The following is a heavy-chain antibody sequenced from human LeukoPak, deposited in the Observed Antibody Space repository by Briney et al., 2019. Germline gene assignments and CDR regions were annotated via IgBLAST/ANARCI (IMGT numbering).Heavy chain of an antibody. CDR2: ISSSSSTI. V-gene: IGHV3-48*01. CDR1: GFTFSSYS. D-gene: IGHD2-15*01. J-gene: IGHJ3*02. CDR3: ARFPTGQGSKAFDI. Sequence: GGSLRLSCAASGFTFSSYSMNWVRQAPGKGLEWVSYISSSSSTIYYADSVKGRFTISRDNAKNSLYLQMNSLRAEDTAVYYCARFPTGQGSKAFDIWGQGTMVTVSS.